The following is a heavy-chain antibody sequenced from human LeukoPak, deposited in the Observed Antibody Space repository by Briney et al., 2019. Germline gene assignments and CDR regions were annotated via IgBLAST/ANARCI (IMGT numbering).Heavy chain of an antibody. CDR2: ISYDGTNK. V-gene: IGHV3-30*18. CDR3: AKVITYDSSGYNRHPDY. J-gene: IGHJ4*02. Sequence: HSGGSLRLSCAASGFTFRSFGMHWVRQAPGKGLEWVAVISYDGTNKYYADSSKGRFTISRDNSKNTLYLQMNSLRAEDTAVYYCAKVITYDSSGYNRHPDYWGQGTLVTVSS. D-gene: IGHD3-22*01. CDR1: GFTFRSFG.